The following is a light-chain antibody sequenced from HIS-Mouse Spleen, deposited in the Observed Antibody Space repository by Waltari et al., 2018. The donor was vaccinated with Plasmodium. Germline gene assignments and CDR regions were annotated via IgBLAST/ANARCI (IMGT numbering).Light chain of an antibody. CDR3: QQYNNWSFT. Sequence: EIVMTQSPATLSVSPGERAPPSCRASQSVSSNLAWYQQKPGQAPRLHIYGASTRATGIPARFSGSGSGTEFTLTISSLQSEDFAVYYCQQYNNWSFTFGPGTKVDIK. CDR2: GAS. V-gene: IGKV3-15*01. J-gene: IGKJ3*01. CDR1: QSVSSN.